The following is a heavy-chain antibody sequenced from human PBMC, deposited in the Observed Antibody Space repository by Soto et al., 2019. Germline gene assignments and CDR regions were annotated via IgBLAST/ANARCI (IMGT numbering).Heavy chain of an antibody. CDR1: GFTFRRYW. CDR2: ITDDGSGT. CDR3: ARDQTVTGPTTFDY. V-gene: IGHV3-74*03. D-gene: IGHD6-19*01. J-gene: IGHJ4*02. Sequence: LRLSCASSGFTFRRYWMHWVRQAPGKGLEFVSRITDDGSGTTYADSVKGRFTISRDNAKNTLYLQMNSLRAEDTAVYYCARDQTVTGPTTFDYCGQGTLVTVSS.